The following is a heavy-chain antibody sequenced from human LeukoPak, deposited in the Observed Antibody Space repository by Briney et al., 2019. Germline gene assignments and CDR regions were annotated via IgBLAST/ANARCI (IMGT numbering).Heavy chain of an antibody. CDR2: IYYSGST. Sequence: SETLSFTCTVSGGSISSYCWSWIRQPPGKGLEWIGYIYYSGSTNYNPSLKSRVTISVDTSKNQFSLKLSSVTAADTAVYYCARVGAMYYYGSEPHWFDPWGQGTLVTVSS. J-gene: IGHJ5*02. CDR3: ARVGAMYYYGSEPHWFDP. V-gene: IGHV4-59*01. D-gene: IGHD3-10*01. CDR1: GGSISSYC.